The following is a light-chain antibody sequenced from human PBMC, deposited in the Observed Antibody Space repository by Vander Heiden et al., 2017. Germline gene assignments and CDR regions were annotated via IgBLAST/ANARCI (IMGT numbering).Light chain of an antibody. J-gene: IGKJ4*01. V-gene: IGKV3-11*01. Sequence: ELVFTQSPTTLSLSPGERATLSCRASQSVSRYLAWYQQKPGQAPRLLIYDASNRATGIPARFSGSGSGTDFTLTISSLEPEDFAVYYCQQRSNWPPLTFGGGTKVEIK. CDR2: DAS. CDR3: QQRSNWPPLT. CDR1: QSVSRY.